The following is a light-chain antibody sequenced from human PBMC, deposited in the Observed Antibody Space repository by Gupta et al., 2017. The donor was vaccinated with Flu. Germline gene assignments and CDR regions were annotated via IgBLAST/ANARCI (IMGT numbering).Light chain of an antibody. V-gene: IGKV3-15*01. CDR2: DAS. CDR3: QQYNSWHLT. Sequence: PATLSVSPGERATLSCRASKSLSDNLAWYQQKPGQAPRLLIYDASTRATGIPARFSGSGSGTEFTLSISVLQSEDFAFYYCQQYNSWHLTFGGGTKVEIK. CDR1: KSLSDN. J-gene: IGKJ4*01.